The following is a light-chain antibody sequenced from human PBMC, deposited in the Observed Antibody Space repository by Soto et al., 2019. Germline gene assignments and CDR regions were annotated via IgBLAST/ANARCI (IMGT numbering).Light chain of an antibody. CDR1: QSVLYSSNNKNY. V-gene: IGKV4-1*01. Sequence: DIVMTQSPDSLAVSLGERATINCKSSQSVLYSSNNKNYLAWYQQKPGQPPKLLIYWASTRESGVPDRFSGSGSGTDFTLTISSLQAEDVAVYYCQQYYNTYTFGQGTKLEIK. CDR3: QQYYNTYT. CDR2: WAS. J-gene: IGKJ2*01.